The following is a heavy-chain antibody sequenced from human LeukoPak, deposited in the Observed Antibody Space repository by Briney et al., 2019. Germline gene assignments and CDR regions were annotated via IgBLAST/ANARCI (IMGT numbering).Heavy chain of an antibody. D-gene: IGHD3-10*01. V-gene: IGHV3-23*01. CDR3: ARVTAWFGEPNWFDP. CDR2: ISGHGDIT. J-gene: IGHJ5*02. CDR1: GFIFRNYG. Sequence: GGSLRLSCAASGFIFRNYGMNWVRQAPGKGLEWVSGISGHGDITYYADSVKGRFTISRDNSRNTVYLQMNSLRAEDTAVYYCARVTAWFGEPNWFDPWGQGTLVTVSS.